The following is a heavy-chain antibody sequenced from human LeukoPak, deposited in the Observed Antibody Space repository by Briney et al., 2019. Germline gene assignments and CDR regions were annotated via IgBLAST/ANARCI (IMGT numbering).Heavy chain of an antibody. V-gene: IGHV4-39*01. CDR1: GGSVISRSYY. CDR2: IYYSGST. D-gene: IGHD7-27*01. J-gene: IGHJ4*02. CDR3: ATHSGDPDDY. Sequence: PSETLSLTCTVSGGSVISRSYYWAWIRQPPGKGLEWIGNIYYSGSTYYNPSLESRVAISIDTSKNQFSLTLSSVTAADTAVYYCATHSGDPDDYWGQGTLVTVSS.